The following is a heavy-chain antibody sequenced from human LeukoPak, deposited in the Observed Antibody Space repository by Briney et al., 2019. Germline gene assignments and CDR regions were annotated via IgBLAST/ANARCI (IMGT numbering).Heavy chain of an antibody. J-gene: IGHJ4*02. CDR3: AREVQLERLGFGKEGSAFDY. CDR2: IKSKTDGGTT. Sequence: PGGSLTLSCAASGFSFSCAWMSWVRQAPGKGLEWVAHIKSKTDGGTTDYAAPVRGRFTISRDDSKNTLYLQMNSLKTEDPAVYYCAREVQLERLGFGKEGSAFDYWGQGTLVTVSS. D-gene: IGHD1-1*01. CDR1: GFSFSCAW. V-gene: IGHV3-15*01.